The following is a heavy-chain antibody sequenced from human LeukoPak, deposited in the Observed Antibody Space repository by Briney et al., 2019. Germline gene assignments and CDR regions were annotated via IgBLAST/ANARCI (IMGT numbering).Heavy chain of an antibody. CDR3: ARDLVTVTKGFDI. Sequence: KPSETLSLTCAVSADSFSSHYWTWIRQPPRHRLEWLGYISYIGSTNYNPSLKSRVTISIDTSKNQFSLKLSSVTAADTAVYYCARDLVTVTKGFDIWGQGTMVTVSS. D-gene: IGHD4-17*01. CDR1: ADSFSSHY. CDR2: ISYIGST. V-gene: IGHV4-59*11. J-gene: IGHJ3*02.